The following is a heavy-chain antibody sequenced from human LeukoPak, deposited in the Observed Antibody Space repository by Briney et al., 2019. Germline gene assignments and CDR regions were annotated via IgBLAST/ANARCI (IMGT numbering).Heavy chain of an antibody. CDR2: IYSGGST. J-gene: IGHJ4*02. Sequence: GGSLRLSCAASGFTVSSNYMSWVRQAPGKGLEWVSVIYSGGSTYYADSVKGRFTISRDNSKSTLYIQMNSLRAEDTAVYYCARAKPKNMVRGLIMRRESRYYFDYWGQGTLVSVSS. V-gene: IGHV3-53*01. CDR1: GFTVSSNY. CDR3: ARAKPKNMVRGLIMRRESRYYFDY. D-gene: IGHD3-10*01.